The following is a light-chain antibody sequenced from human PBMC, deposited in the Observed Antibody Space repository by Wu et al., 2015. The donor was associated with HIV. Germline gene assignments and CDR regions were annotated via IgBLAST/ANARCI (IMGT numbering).Light chain of an antibody. CDR2: ASS. V-gene: IGKV1-NL1*01. CDR3: QKYNTAPWT. CDR1: QGISTS. Sequence: DIQMTQSPPSLSASVGDRVTISCRASQGISTSLAWYQQKPGKAPKLLIYASSRLQTGVPSRFSGIGSGTDYTLTINSLQPEDFATYYCQKYNTAPWTFGQGTKVEMK. J-gene: IGKJ1*01.